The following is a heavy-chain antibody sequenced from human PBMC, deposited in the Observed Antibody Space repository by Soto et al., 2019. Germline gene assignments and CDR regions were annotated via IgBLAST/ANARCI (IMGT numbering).Heavy chain of an antibody. CDR3: TTDPYSSLYYYYYGMDV. CDR2: IIPIFGTA. J-gene: IGHJ6*02. CDR1: GGTFSSYS. D-gene: IGHD6-19*01. Sequence: SVEVSCKASGGTFSSYSISWVRQAPGQGLEWMGGIIPIFGTANYAQKFQGRVTITADESTSTAYMELSSLRSEDTAVYYCTTDPYSSLYYYYYGMDVWGQGTTVTVSS. V-gene: IGHV1-69*13.